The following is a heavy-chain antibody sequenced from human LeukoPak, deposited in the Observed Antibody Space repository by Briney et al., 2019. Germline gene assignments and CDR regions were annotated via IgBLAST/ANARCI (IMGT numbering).Heavy chain of an antibody. D-gene: IGHD2/OR15-2a*01. CDR1: GGSISSYY. J-gene: IGHJ6*02. V-gene: IGHV4-59*08. Sequence: SETLSLTCTVAGGSISSYYWSWIRQPPGKGLEWIGYIHYSGSTNYNPPLKSRVTISVDTSKNQFSLKLSSVTAADTAVFYCARHTPANRRNGMDVWGQGTTVTVSS. CDR2: IHYSGST. CDR3: ARHTPANRRNGMDV.